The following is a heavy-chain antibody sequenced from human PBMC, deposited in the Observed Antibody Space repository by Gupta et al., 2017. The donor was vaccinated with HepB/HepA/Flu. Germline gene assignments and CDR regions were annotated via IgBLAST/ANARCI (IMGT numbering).Heavy chain of an antibody. V-gene: IGHV3-7*01. CDR1: AFTFNPHW. CDR3: ARIGNGGHSNA. Sequence: EVHLAEFGGGLVQPGGSVRLYCGACAFTFNPHWMNWVCQAPGKGLEWVADRNQEGRVTYYVDSVKGRFTISRDNAKNSVYLQMNNLRDEDTAIYYCARIGNGGHSNAWGQGILVTVSS. J-gene: IGHJ5*02. D-gene: IGHD4-23*01. CDR2: RNQEGRVT.